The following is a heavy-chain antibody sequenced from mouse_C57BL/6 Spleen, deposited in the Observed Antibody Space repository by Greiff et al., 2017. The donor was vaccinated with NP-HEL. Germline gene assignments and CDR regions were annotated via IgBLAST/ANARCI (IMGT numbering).Heavy chain of an antibody. CDR2: ISDGGSYT. J-gene: IGHJ4*01. Sequence: DVMLVESGGGLVKPGGSLKLSCAASGFTFSSYAMSWVRQTPEKRLEWVATISDGGSYTYYPDNVKGRFTISRDNAKNNLYLQMSHLKSEDTAMYYCARNEDSNYDAMDYWGQGTSVTVSS. V-gene: IGHV5-4*03. CDR3: ARNEDSNYDAMDY. D-gene: IGHD2-5*01. CDR1: GFTFSSYA.